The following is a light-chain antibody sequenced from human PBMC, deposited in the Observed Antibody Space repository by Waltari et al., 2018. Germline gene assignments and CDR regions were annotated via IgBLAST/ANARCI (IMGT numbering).Light chain of an antibody. CDR3: QHYNNLPLT. CDR1: ERVSSK. Sequence: EIVMTQSPATLSVSPGERATLSCRPRERVSSKLAWYQPRAGQAPRLLIYGASTRATGIPARFSGSGSGTEFTLTISSLQSEDFAVYFCQHYNNLPLTFGGGTKVEIK. J-gene: IGKJ4*01. V-gene: IGKV3-15*01. CDR2: GAS.